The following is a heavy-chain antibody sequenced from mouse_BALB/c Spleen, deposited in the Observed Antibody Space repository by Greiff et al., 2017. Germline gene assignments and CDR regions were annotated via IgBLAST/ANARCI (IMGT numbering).Heavy chain of an antibody. CDR3: ARNPVVDYAMDY. CDR2: ISNGGGST. D-gene: IGHD1-1*01. V-gene: IGHV5-12-2*01. Sequence: EVQVVESGGGLVKPGGSLKLSCAASGFTFSSYAMSWVRQTPEKRLEWVASISNGGGSTYYPDTVKGRFTISRDNAKNTLFLQMTSLRSEDTAMYYCARNPVVDYAMDYWGQGTSVTVSS. CDR1: GFTFSSYA. J-gene: IGHJ4*01.